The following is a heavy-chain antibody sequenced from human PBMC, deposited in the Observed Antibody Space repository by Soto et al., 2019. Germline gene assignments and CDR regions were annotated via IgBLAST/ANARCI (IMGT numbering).Heavy chain of an antibody. CDR3: ARDLSWGSNWYYDMDV. CDR2: ISSSSSVI. CDR1: GFILSDCA. D-gene: IGHD7-27*01. V-gene: IGHV3-48*01. Sequence: EVQLVESGGGLVQPGGSLRLSCATSGFILSDCAMNWFRKAPGKGLEWVSYISSSSSVIDYAHSVKGRFTVSRDNARNSLYRQMNSLRAEETAVYYCARDLSWGSNWYYDMDVWGEGTTVTVSS. J-gene: IGHJ6*03.